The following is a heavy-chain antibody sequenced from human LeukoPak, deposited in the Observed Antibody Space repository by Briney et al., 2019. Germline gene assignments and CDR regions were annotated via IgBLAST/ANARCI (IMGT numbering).Heavy chain of an antibody. CDR3: AREEGYYDSSGYYSF. CDR1: GFTFSSYE. V-gene: IGHV3-48*03. D-gene: IGHD3-22*01. Sequence: GGSLRLSCAASGFTFSSYEMNWVRQAPGKGLEWVSYISSSGSTIYYADSVKGRFTISRDNAKNSLYLQMNSLRAEDTAVYYCAREEGYYDSSGYYSFRGQGTLVTVSS. CDR2: ISSSGSTI. J-gene: IGHJ4*02.